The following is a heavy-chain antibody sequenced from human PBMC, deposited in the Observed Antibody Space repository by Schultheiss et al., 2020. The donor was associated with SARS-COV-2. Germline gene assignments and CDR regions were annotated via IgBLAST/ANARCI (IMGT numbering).Heavy chain of an antibody. Sequence: GGSLRLSCATSGLSLSNAWMNWVRQAPGKGLEWVANIKQDGSEKYYVDSVKGRFTISRDNAKNSLFLQMNSLRAEDSAVYYCAREEYGSSSGFYYYYMDVWGKGTTVTVSS. CDR3: AREEYGSSSGFYYYYMDV. CDR1: GLSLSNAW. V-gene: IGHV3-7*01. D-gene: IGHD6-6*01. J-gene: IGHJ6*03. CDR2: IKQDGSEK.